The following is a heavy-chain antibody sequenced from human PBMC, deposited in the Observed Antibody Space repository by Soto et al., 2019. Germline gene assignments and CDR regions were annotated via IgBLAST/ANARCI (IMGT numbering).Heavy chain of an antibody. J-gene: IGHJ4*02. D-gene: IGHD3-10*01. V-gene: IGHV1-2*02. CDR3: ARALKSGGGY. CDR2: ISPDSGDT. CDR1: GYTFTGYY. Sequence: QVQLVQSGAEVKKPGASVKVSCKASGYTFTGYYIHWVRQAPGQGLEGMGWISPDSGDTNCAQKFQGRLTMTRDTSVSTAYMELSRLISDDTAVYYCARALKSGGGYWGQGTLVTVSS.